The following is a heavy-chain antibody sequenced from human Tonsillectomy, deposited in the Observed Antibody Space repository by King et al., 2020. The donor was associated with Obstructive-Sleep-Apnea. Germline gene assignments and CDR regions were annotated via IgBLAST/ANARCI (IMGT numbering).Heavy chain of an antibody. J-gene: IGHJ2*01. CDR3: ARRGAMTTDWYFDL. V-gene: IGHV3-20*04. D-gene: IGHD4-17*01. CDR1: GFTFDDYG. Sequence: VQLVESGGGVVRPGGSLRLSCAASGFTFDDYGMSWVRQAPGKGLELVSGLNWNGGSTGYAGSVRGRFTIARDNAKNSLYLQMNSLGADDTAFYYCARRGAMTTDWYFDLWGRGTLVTVSS. CDR2: LNWNGGST.